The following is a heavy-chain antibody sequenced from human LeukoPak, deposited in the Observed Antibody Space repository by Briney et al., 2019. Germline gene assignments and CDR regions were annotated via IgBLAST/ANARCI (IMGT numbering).Heavy chain of an antibody. CDR2: IRFDGGNK. V-gene: IGHV3-30*02. J-gene: IGHJ4*02. Sequence: PGGSLRLSCAASGFTFNNYGMHWVRQAPGKGLEWVAFIRFDGGNKYYADSVKGRFTISRDSSKNTLFLQTNSLRADDTAVYYCAKDSLRTYYGSGSYALDYWGQGTLVTVSS. CDR1: GFTFNNYG. D-gene: IGHD3-10*01. CDR3: AKDSLRTYYGSGSYALDY.